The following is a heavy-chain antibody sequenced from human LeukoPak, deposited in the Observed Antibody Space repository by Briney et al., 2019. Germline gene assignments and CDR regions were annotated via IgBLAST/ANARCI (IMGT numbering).Heavy chain of an antibody. D-gene: IGHD3-16*01. Sequence: PGGSLRLSCAASGFTFSTYAMSWVRQAPGKGLEWVSTLSSNGGTSYYADSVKGRFTISRDNAKNTPYLQMNSLRAEDTAIYYCANRGRMAVGSYYFDYWGQGTLVTVSS. CDR3: ANRGRMAVGSYYFDY. J-gene: IGHJ4*02. V-gene: IGHV3-23*01. CDR1: GFTFSTYA. CDR2: LSSNGGTS.